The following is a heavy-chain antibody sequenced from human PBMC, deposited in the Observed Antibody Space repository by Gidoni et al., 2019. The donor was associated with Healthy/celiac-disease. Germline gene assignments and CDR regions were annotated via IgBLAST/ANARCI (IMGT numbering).Heavy chain of an antibody. J-gene: IGHJ3*02. CDR3: TTDGVGATYDAFDI. D-gene: IGHD1-26*01. CDR2: IKSKTDGGTT. CDR1: GFTFSNAW. V-gene: IGHV3-15*01. Sequence: EVQLVESGGGLVKPGGSLRLSCAASGFTFSNAWMSWVRQSPGKGLEWVGRIKSKTDGGTTDYAAPVKGRFTISRDDSKNTLYLQMNSLKTEDTAVYYCTTDGVGATYDAFDIWGQGTMVTVSS.